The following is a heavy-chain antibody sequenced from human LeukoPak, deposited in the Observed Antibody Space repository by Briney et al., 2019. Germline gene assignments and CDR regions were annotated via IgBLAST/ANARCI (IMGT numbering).Heavy chain of an antibody. CDR1: GFTFSDYY. CDR2: ISSSSSYT. Sequence: GSLSLSCAASGFTFSDYYMSWIRQAPGKGLEWVSYISSSSSYTNYADSVKGRFTISRDNAKNSLYLQMNSLRAEDTAVYYCAVRRITMVRGVIGPDWFDPWGQGTLVTVSS. V-gene: IGHV3-11*06. CDR3: AVRRITMVRGVIGPDWFDP. J-gene: IGHJ5*02. D-gene: IGHD3-10*01.